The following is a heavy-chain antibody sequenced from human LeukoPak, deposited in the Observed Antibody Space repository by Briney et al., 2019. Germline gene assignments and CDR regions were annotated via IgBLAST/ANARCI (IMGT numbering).Heavy chain of an antibody. J-gene: IGHJ6*03. CDR1: GGSISSYY. CDR3: ARVHRSQYYYYYYMDV. Sequence: SETLSLTCTVSGGSISSYYWSWIRQPPGKGLEWVGYIYYSGSTNYNPSLKSRVTISVDTSKNQFSLKLSSVTAADTAVYYCARVHRSQYYYYYYMDVWGKGTTVTVSS. D-gene: IGHD2/OR15-2a*01. V-gene: IGHV4-59*08. CDR2: IYYSGST.